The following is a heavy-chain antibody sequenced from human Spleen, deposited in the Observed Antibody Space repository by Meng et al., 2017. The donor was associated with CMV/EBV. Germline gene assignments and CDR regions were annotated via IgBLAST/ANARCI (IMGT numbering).Heavy chain of an antibody. J-gene: IGHJ6*02. V-gene: IGHV4-34*01. CDR2: INHSGST. Sequence: SETLSLTCAVYGGSFSGYYWSWIRQPPGKGLEWIGEINHSGSTNYNPSLKSRVTISVDTSKNRFSLKLSSVTAADTAVYYCARGRITIFGVVHMDVWGQGTTVTVSS. CDR3: ARGRITIFGVVHMDV. D-gene: IGHD3-3*01. CDR1: GGSFSGYY.